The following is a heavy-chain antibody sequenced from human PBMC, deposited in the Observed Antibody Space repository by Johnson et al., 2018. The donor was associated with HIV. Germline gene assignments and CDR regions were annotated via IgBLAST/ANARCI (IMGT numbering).Heavy chain of an antibody. CDR1: GFTFSSYY. Sequence: VQLVESGGGLVQPGGSLRLSCAASGFTFSSYYMSWVRQAPGKGLEWVANIKQDGSDKYYVDSVKGRFTISRDNAKNSLYLQMNSLTAEDTALYYCARERSPGIAARDDAFDIWGQGTMVTVSS. CDR3: ARERSPGIAARDDAFDI. J-gene: IGHJ3*02. D-gene: IGHD6-6*01. CDR2: IKQDGSDK. V-gene: IGHV3-7*05.